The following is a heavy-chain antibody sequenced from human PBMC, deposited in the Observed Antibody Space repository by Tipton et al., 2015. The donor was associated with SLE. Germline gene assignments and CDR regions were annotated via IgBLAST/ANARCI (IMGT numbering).Heavy chain of an antibody. J-gene: IGHJ4*02. CDR1: GGSISSHY. Sequence: TLSLTCTVSGGSISSHYWSWIRQPPGKGLEWIGYIYYSGSTNYNPSLKSRVTISVDTSKNQFSLKLSSVTAADTAVYYCASRSNYDFWSGYYTYWGQGTPVTVSS. CDR3: ASRSNYDFWSGYYTY. CDR2: IYYSGST. V-gene: IGHV4-59*11. D-gene: IGHD3-3*01.